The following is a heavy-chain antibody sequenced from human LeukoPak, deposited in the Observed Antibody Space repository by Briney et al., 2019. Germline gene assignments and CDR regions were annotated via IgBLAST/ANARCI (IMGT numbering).Heavy chain of an antibody. CDR1: GFTFSDYY. CDR3: ARRREQVSFISRRKDQSFDY. CDR2: IKQDGSEK. V-gene: IGHV3-7*01. D-gene: IGHD1-14*01. Sequence: PGGSLRLSCAASGFTFSDYYMSWIRQAPGKGLEWVANIKQDGSEKYYVDSVKGRFTISRDNAKNSLYLQMNSLRAEDTAVYYCARRREQVSFISRRKDQSFDYWGQGTLVTVSS. J-gene: IGHJ4*02.